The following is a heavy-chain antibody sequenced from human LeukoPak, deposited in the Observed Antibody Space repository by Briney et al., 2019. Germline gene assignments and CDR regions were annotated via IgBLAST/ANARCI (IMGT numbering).Heavy chain of an antibody. CDR1: GFTFSSYW. J-gene: IGHJ4*02. V-gene: IGHV3-74*01. CDR2: VDRDGGTT. D-gene: IGHD6-19*01. CDR3: ARGGYSSGWYRD. Sequence: PGGSLRLSCAASGFTFSSYWMHWVRQVPGKGPVWVSRVDRDGGTTTYADSVKGRFTISRDNSQNTLYLQMNSLRAEDTAVYYCARGGYSSGWYRDWGQGTLVTVSS.